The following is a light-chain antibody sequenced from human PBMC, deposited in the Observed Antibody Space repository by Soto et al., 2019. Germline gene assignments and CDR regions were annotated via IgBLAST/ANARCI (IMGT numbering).Light chain of an antibody. CDR3: CSYAGSYTFEEV. V-gene: IGLV2-11*01. CDR1: SSDVGGYNY. J-gene: IGLJ3*02. Sequence: ALTQPRSVSGSPGQSVAISCTGTSSDVGGYNYVSWYQQHPGKAPKLMIYDVSKRPSGVPDRFSGSKSGNTASLTISGLQAEDEADYYCCSYAGSYTFEEVFGGGTKLTVL. CDR2: DVS.